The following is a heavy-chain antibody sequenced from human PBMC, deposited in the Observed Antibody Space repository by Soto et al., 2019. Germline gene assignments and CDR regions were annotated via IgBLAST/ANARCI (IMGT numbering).Heavy chain of an antibody. CDR2: INHSGST. J-gene: IGHJ4*02. V-gene: IGHV4-34*01. CDR3: ARYDFWSETFDY. D-gene: IGHD3-3*01. CDR1: GGSFSGYY. Sequence: SETLSLTCAVYGGSFSGYYWSWIRQPPGKGLGWIGEINHSGSTNYNPSLKSRVTISVDTSKNQFSLKLSSVTAADTAVYYCARYDFWSETFDYWGQGTLVTVSS.